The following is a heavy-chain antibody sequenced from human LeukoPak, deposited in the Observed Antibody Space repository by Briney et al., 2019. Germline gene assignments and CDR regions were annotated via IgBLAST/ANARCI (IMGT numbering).Heavy chain of an antibody. J-gene: IGHJ4*02. CDR1: GFTFSSYS. CDR2: ISSSSSYI. V-gene: IGHV3-21*01. Sequence: GGSLRLSCAASGFTFSSYSMNWVRQAPGKGLEWVTSISSSSSYIYYADSVKGRFTISGDNAKNSLYLQMNSLRAEDTAVYYCARFYDSSGYIGPADYWGQGTLVTVSS. D-gene: IGHD3-22*01. CDR3: ARFYDSSGYIGPADY.